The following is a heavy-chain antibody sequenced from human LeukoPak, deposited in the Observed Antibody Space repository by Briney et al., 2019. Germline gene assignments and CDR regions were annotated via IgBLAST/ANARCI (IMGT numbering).Heavy chain of an antibody. V-gene: IGHV1-18*01. Sequence: ASVKVSCKASGYTFTSYGISWVRQAPGQGLEWMGWISAYNGNTNYAQKLQGRVTMTTDTSTSTAYMELRSLRSDDTAVYYCASTGDQLLLGGPFDYWGQGTLVTVSS. J-gene: IGHJ4*02. CDR1: GYTFTSYG. D-gene: IGHD2-2*01. CDR2: ISAYNGNT. CDR3: ASTGDQLLLGGPFDY.